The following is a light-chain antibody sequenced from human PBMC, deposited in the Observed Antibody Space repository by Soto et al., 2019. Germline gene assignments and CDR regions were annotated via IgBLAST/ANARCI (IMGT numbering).Light chain of an antibody. J-gene: IGKJ5*01. CDR3: QQLNFFPIT. CDR1: QGISNF. CDR2: ATS. V-gene: IGKV1-9*01. Sequence: DIQMTQSPSTLSASVGDRVTITCRASQGISNFLAWYQQKPGRAPKLLIYATSTLQSGVPSRFSDSGSGTEFTLTISSLQPEDFATYYCQQLNFFPITFGQGTRLEIK.